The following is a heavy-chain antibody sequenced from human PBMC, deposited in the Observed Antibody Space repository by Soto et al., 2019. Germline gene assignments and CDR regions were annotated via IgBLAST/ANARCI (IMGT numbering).Heavy chain of an antibody. CDR1: GFTFRSYW. J-gene: IGHJ4*02. Sequence: GGSLRLSCAASGFTFRSYWMQWVRQAPGKGLVWVSWINSDGSSTSYADSVKGRFTISRDNAKNTLYLQMNSLRAEDTAVYYCESGGSSLNFHPGAQGTLVTVSS. CDR3: ESGGSSLNFHP. V-gene: IGHV3-74*01. CDR2: INSDGSST. D-gene: IGHD6-6*01.